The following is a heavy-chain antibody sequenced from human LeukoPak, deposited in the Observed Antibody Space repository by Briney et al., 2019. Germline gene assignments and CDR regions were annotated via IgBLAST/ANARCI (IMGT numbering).Heavy chain of an antibody. CDR2: IYHSGST. CDR3: ARDGIAAAGPLGDY. CDR1: GYSISSGYY. Sequence: SETLSLTCTVSGYSISSGYYWGWIRQPPGKGLEWIGSIYHSGSTYYNPSLKNRVTISVDTSKNQFSLKLSSVTAADTAVYYCARDGIAAAGPLGDYWGQGTLVTVSS. J-gene: IGHJ4*02. D-gene: IGHD6-13*01. V-gene: IGHV4-38-2*02.